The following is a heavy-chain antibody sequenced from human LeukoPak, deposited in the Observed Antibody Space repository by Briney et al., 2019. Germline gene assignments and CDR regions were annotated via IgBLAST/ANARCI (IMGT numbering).Heavy chain of an antibody. J-gene: IGHJ4*02. V-gene: IGHV3-23*01. Sequence: GGSLRLSCAASGFTFSSYAMSWVRQAPGKGLEWVSAISGSGDSTYYGDSVKGRFAISRDNSKNTLYLQMNSLRAEDTAVCYCAKTRPLDSSSWSHGDYWGQGTLVTVSS. CDR1: GFTFSSYA. D-gene: IGHD6-13*01. CDR3: AKTRPLDSSSWSHGDY. CDR2: ISGSGDST.